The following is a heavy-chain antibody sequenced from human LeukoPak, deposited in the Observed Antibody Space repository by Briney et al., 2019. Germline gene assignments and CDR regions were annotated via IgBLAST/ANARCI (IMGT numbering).Heavy chain of an antibody. J-gene: IGHJ4*02. Sequence: PGRSLRLSCAASGFTFDDYAMHWVRQAPGKGLEWVSGISWNSGSIGYADSVKGRFTISRDNAKNSLYLQMNSLRAEDTALYYCAKVGGSYRKDFDYWGQGTLVTVSS. V-gene: IGHV3-9*01. CDR1: GFTFDDYA. D-gene: IGHD1-26*01. CDR3: AKVGGSYRKDFDY. CDR2: ISWNSGSI.